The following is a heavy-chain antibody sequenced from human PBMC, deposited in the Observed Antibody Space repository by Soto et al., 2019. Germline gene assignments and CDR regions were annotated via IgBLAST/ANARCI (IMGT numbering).Heavy chain of an antibody. D-gene: IGHD6-6*01. J-gene: IGHJ4*02. CDR3: AKGLSRTSRASSRYFDY. Sequence: GGSLRLSCAASGFTFSDYAMSWVRQAPGKGLEWVSGISASGGGTYYADSVKGRFTISRDNSKNTLFLQMNSLRAEDTAVYYCAKGLSRTSRASSRYFDYWGKGALVTVSS. CDR1: GFTFSDYA. V-gene: IGHV3-23*01. CDR2: ISASGGGT.